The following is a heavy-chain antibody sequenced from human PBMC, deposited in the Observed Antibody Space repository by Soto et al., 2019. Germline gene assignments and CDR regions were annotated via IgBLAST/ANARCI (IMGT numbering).Heavy chain of an antibody. J-gene: IGHJ4*02. V-gene: IGHV4-39*01. Sequence: PSETLSLTCTVSGDSVTSDSHYWGWIRQPPGKGLESIANIYYDGNTYYNPSLKGRVTISLDTSKNQFSLKLSSVTAADTAVYYCVRHAQWIIRAYWGQGSLVTVSS. D-gene: IGHD5-12*01. CDR1: GDSVTSDSHY. CDR2: IYYDGNT. CDR3: VRHAQWIIRAY.